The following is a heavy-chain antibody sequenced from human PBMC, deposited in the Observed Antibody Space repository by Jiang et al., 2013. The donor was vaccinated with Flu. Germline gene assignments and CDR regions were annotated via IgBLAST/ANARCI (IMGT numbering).Heavy chain of an antibody. V-gene: IGHV4-59*01. CDR3: ARDSTIAPRTFDN. D-gene: IGHD6-6*01. Sequence: GSGLVKPSETLSLTCTVSGGSISSYFWGWIRQPPGKGLEWIGYIYYSGTTNYNPSLKSRVTISRDTSNNQLSLILSSVTAADTAVYYCARDSTIAPRTFDNWGQGTLVTVSS. CDR1: GGSISSYF. J-gene: IGHJ4*02. CDR2: IYYSGTT.